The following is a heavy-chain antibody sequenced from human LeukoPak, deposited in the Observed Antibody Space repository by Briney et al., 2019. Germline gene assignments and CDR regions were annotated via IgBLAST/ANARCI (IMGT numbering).Heavy chain of an antibody. CDR2: IWYDGSNK. V-gene: IGHV3-30*02. CDR3: AKDQGGAMAY. CDR1: GFTFRNYG. J-gene: IGHJ4*02. Sequence: PGGSLRLSCAASGFTFRNYGMHWVRQAPGKGLEWVAIIWYDGSNKYYGDSVKGRFTISRDNSKNTLYLQMNSLRAEDTAVYYCAKDQGGAMAYWGQGTLVTVSS. D-gene: IGHD5-18*01.